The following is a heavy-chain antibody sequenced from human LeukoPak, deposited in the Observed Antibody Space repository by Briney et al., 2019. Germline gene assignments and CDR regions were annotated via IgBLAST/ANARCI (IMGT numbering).Heavy chain of an antibody. Sequence: PSQTLSLTCAVSGGSISSGGYSWSWIRQPPGKGLEWTGYIYYSGSTNYNPSLNSRVTISVDTSKNQFSLRLSSVTAADTAIYYRARAVSGRFDYWGQGTLVTVSS. CDR2: IYYSGST. D-gene: IGHD6-19*01. CDR3: ARAVSGRFDY. V-gene: IGHV4-30-4*07. CDR1: GGSISSGGYS. J-gene: IGHJ4*02.